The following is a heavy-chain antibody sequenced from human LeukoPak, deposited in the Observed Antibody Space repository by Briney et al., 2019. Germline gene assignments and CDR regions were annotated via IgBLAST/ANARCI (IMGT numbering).Heavy chain of an antibody. V-gene: IGHV3-21*04. D-gene: IGHD3-10*01. CDR2: ISSSSVYI. J-gene: IGHJ4*02. CDR3: ARGPSGYYGSGSYSPGPY. CDR1: GFTFSSNS. Sequence: NPGGSLRLSCAASGFTFSSNSMNWVRQAPGKGLEWVSSISSSSVYIYYADSVKGRFTISRDNAKNSLYLQMNSLRAEDTALYHCARGPSGYYGSGSYSPGPYWGQGTLVTVSS.